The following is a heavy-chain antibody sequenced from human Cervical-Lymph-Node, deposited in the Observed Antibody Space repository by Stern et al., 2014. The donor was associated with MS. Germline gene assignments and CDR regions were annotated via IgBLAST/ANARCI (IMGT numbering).Heavy chain of an antibody. J-gene: IGHJ5*02. CDR2: ISADGTLK. CDR1: GFTFSAYG. CDR3: AKGDNWRRLNP. V-gene: IGHV3-30*18. Sequence: VQLVETGGGVVQPGRSLRLSCAASGFTFSAYGMHWVRQAPGKGMEWVAVISADGTLKFYGDAVKDRVTISRDKSRNKIFRQMNSLIAEDTAVYYCAKGDNWRRLNPWGQGTLVTVSS. D-gene: IGHD1-20*01.